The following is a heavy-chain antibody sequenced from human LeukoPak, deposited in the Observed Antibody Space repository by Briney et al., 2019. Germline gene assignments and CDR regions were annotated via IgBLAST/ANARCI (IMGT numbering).Heavy chain of an antibody. CDR2: IYSAGTT. CDR3: ARGDDYGGAWYYFDC. V-gene: IGHV3-53*01. J-gene: IGHJ4*02. Sequence: PGGSLRLSCAVSGFTVSRNYYMNWVRQAPGKGLEWVAVIYSAGTTYCADSVKGRFTISRDNSKNTVYLQMNSLRAEDAAVYYCARGDDYGGAWYYFDCWGQGTLVTVSS. D-gene: IGHD4-23*01. CDR1: GFTVSRNY.